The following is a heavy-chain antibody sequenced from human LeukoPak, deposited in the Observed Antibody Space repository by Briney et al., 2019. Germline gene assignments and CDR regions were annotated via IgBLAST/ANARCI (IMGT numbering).Heavy chain of an antibody. Sequence: GGSLSLLCGFSGLPFRDFYVLGTSHARGMGVEGLLYIGSRSNHIYYADSVKGRYPIYRDHAKNSLYVQMNSPRDEATAVYFWAREARGAGRDFNYGGQGLRVTVSS. J-gene: IGHJ4*02. V-gene: IGHV3-11*01. D-gene: IGHD1-26*01. CDR2: IGSRSNHI. CDR1: GLPFRDFY. CDR3: AREARGAGRDFNY.